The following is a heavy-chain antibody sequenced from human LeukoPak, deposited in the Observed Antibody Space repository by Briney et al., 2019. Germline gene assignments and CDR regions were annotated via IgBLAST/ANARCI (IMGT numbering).Heavy chain of an antibody. CDR1: GGSISSSSYY. CDR2: IYYSGTT. D-gene: IGHD6-13*01. Sequence: SETLSLTCTVSGGSISSSSYYWGWIRQPPGKGLEWIGNIYYSGTTYSNPSLKSRITISVDTSKNQFSLKLSSLTAADTAVYYCASRVAVAGGWFDPWGQGTLVTVSS. V-gene: IGHV4-39*01. CDR3: ASRVAVAGGWFDP. J-gene: IGHJ5*02.